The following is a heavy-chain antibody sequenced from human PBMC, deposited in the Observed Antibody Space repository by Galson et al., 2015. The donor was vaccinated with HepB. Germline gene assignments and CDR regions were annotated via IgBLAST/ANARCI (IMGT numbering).Heavy chain of an antibody. CDR2: IYYSGGT. V-gene: IGHV4-59*01. CDR1: GDSISSYY. J-gene: IGHJ4*02. CDR3: ARAGKNYGYHFDY. Sequence: ETLSLTCTVSGDSISSYYWSWIRQPPGKGLEYIGYIYYSGGTNYNPSLKSRVTISVDMSKNHFSLKLSSVTAADTAVYYCARAGKNYGYHFDYWGQGTLVTVSP. D-gene: IGHD5-18*01.